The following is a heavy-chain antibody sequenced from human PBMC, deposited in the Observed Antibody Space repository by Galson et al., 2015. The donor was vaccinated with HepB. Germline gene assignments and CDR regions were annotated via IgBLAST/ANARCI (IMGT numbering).Heavy chain of an antibody. CDR3: ARDRGGSQSNWYFDL. Sequence: LSLTCTVSGGSISSYYWTWIRQPPGKGLEWIGYIYYSGSTNYNPSLKSRVTISVDTSKNQFSLKLTSVTAADTAVYYCARDRGGSQSNWYFDLWGRGTLVTVSS. D-gene: IGHD1-26*01. CDR2: IYYSGST. V-gene: IGHV4-59*01. CDR1: GGSISSYY. J-gene: IGHJ2*01.